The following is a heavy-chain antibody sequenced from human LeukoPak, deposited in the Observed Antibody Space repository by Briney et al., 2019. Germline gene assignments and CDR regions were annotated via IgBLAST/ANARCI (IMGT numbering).Heavy chain of an antibody. Sequence: PSQTLSLTCTVSGGSISSGDYYWSWIRQPPGKGLEWIGYIYYSGSTYYNPSPKSRVTISVDTSKNQFPLKLSSVTAADTAVYYCARDYGGNPDSSYFDYWGQGTLVTVSS. CDR3: ARDYGGNPDSSYFDY. CDR1: GGSISSGDYY. V-gene: IGHV4-30-4*08. D-gene: IGHD4-23*01. J-gene: IGHJ4*02. CDR2: IYYSGST.